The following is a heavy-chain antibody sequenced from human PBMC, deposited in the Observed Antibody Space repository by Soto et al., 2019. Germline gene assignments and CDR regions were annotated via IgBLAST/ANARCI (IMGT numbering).Heavy chain of an antibody. J-gene: IGHJ4*02. CDR2: INAGNGNT. CDR1: GYTFTSYA. V-gene: IGHV1-3*05. D-gene: IGHD2-21*02. Sequence: QVQLVQSGAEEKKPGSSVKVSCKASGYTFTSYAMHWVRQAPGQRLEWMGWINAGNGNTKYSQNFQGRVTIKKDTSASTAYMELSSLRSEDTAVYYFASSIVVVTAIHYWGPGTLVTVSS. CDR3: ASSIVVVTAIHY.